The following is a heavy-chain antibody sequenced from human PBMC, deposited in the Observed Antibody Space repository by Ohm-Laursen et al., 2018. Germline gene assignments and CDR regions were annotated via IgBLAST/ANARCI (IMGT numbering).Heavy chain of an antibody. V-gene: IGHV3-23*01. J-gene: IGHJ4*02. D-gene: IGHD3-10*01. CDR1: GFTFRSYA. CDR2: LSGSVGST. Sequence: SLRLSCAASGFTFRSYAMSWVRQAPGEGLAWVSALSGSVGSTYYAGSVKRRFTISRDNSKNTLYLQMNSLRAEDTAVYYCAKDSPYYYGSGSNFDYWGQGTLVPVSS. CDR3: AKDSPYYYGSGSNFDY.